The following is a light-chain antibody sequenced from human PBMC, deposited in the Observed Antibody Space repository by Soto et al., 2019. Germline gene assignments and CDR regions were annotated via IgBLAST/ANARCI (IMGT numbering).Light chain of an antibody. CDR2: DAS. CDR1: QSVSSY. J-gene: IGKJ1*01. CDR3: QQRSNWPPTLT. Sequence: EIVLTQSPATLSLSPGERATLSCRASQSVSSYLAWYQQKPGQAPRLLIYDASNRATGIPARFRGSGSGTDFTLTISSLEPEDFAVYYCQQRSNWPPTLTFGQGTKVEIK. V-gene: IGKV3-11*01.